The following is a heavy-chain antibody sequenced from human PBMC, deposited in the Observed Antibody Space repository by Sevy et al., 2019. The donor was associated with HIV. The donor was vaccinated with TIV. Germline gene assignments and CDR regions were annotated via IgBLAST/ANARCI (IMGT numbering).Heavy chain of an antibody. Sequence: GGSLRLSCAASGFTFSSYGMHWVRQAPGKGLEWVALIRYDGSNKYYADSVKGRFTISRDNSKNTLYLQMNSLRAEDTAVYYCAKGTGNRYCSSTSCRPHYYYYMDVWGKGTTVTVSS. J-gene: IGHJ6*03. V-gene: IGHV3-30*02. CDR3: AKGTGNRYCSSTSCRPHYYYYMDV. CDR2: IRYDGSNK. D-gene: IGHD2-2*01. CDR1: GFTFSSYG.